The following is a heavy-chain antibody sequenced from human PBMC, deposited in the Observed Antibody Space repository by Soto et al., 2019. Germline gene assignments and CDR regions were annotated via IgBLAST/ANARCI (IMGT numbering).Heavy chain of an antibody. Sequence: SETLSLTCTVSGGSISSSSYYWGWIRQPPGKGLEWIGSIYYSGSTYYNPSLKSRVTISVDTSKNQFSLKLSSVTAADTAVYYCARQNYYGSGSYYYYYYGMDVWGQGTTVTVSS. D-gene: IGHD3-10*01. V-gene: IGHV4-39*01. CDR1: GGSISSSSYY. J-gene: IGHJ6*02. CDR2: IYYSGST. CDR3: ARQNYYGSGSYYYYYYGMDV.